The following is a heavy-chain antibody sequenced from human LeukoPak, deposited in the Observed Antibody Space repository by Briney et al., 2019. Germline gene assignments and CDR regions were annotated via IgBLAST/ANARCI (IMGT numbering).Heavy chain of an antibody. CDR2: TYYSGTT. Sequence: PSETLSLTCTVSGVSIYSNNYYWGWIRQPPGKGLEWIGNTYYSGTTYYNLSLKSRVTMSVDTSKNQFSLKLRSVTAADTAVYYCARHRGSSSEFDPWGQGTLVTISS. CDR1: GVSIYSNNYY. D-gene: IGHD6-6*01. CDR3: ARHRGSSSEFDP. J-gene: IGHJ5*02. V-gene: IGHV4-39*01.